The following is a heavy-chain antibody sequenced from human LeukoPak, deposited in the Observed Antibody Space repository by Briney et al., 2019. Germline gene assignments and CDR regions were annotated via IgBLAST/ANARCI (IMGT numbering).Heavy chain of an antibody. CDR1: GYTFTSYS. CDR3: VSNGGTTWWDNFDY. D-gene: IGHD2-8*02. Sequence: ASVKVSXKASGYTFTSYSITWVRQAPGQGLEWMGWISARNGNTNYAQNLQGRVTMTTDASTSTAYMGLRSLRSDDTAVYYCVSNGGTTWWDNFDYWGQGTLVTVSS. J-gene: IGHJ4*02. CDR2: ISARNGNT. V-gene: IGHV1-18*01.